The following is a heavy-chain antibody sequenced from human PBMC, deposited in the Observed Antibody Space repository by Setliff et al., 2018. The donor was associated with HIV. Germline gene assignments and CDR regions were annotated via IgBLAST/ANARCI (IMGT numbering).Heavy chain of an antibody. CDR2: IYYSGST. CDR3: ARGGAVSADFDS. Sequence: PSETLSLTCTVSGDSISSNNYYWAWIRQYPGMGLEWIGCIYYSGSTYYNPSLKSRVTISVDTSKDQFSLSLNSVTAADTAGYLCARGGAVSADFDSWGQGTLVTVSS. V-gene: IGHV4-39*07. J-gene: IGHJ5*01. CDR1: GDSISSNNYY. D-gene: IGHD3-16*01.